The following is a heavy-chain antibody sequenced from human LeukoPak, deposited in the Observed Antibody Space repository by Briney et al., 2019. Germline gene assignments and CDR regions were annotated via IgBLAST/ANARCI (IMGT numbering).Heavy chain of an antibody. V-gene: IGHV3-11*01. D-gene: IGHD3-22*01. Sequence: GGSLRLSCAASGFTFIDYYMSWIRQAPGKGLEWGSYISSSVMTIYYADSVKGRFTISRDNAKNSLYLQMNSMRAEDTAVYYCARDTYYYDSGGYPSPYYYYYMDVWGKGTTVTVSS. CDR1: GFTFIDYY. CDR2: ISSSVMTI. J-gene: IGHJ6*03. CDR3: ARDTYYYDSGGYPSPYYYYYMDV.